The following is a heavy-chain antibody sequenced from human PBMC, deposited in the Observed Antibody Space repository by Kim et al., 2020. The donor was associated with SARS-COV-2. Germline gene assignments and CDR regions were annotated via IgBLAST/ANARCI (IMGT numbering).Heavy chain of an antibody. V-gene: IGHV3-23*01. CDR3: AKKRDSSSFDNPRYYYYGMDV. Sequence: GGSLRLSCAASGFTFSSYAMSWVRQAPGKGLEWVSAIRGSGGTTYYADSVKGRFTISRDNSKNTLYLQMNSLRAEDTAVYYCAKKRDSSSFDNPRYYYYGMDVWGQGTTVTVSS. D-gene: IGHD6-13*01. CDR2: IRGSGGTT. J-gene: IGHJ6*02. CDR1: GFTFSSYA.